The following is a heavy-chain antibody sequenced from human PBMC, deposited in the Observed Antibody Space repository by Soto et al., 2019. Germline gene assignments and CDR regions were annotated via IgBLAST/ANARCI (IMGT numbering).Heavy chain of an antibody. D-gene: IGHD2-2*01. Sequence: PGGSLRLSXVGSGFTFSSYGMHWVRQAPGKGLECVAAISDTGSSHYYAASVEGRFTISRENSKNTLSLHMDRLRVEDTAVYYCAKDRGGDCPDNSCYFGADYWGQGTPVTVSS. CDR1: GFTFSSYG. V-gene: IGHV3-30*18. CDR3: AKDRGGDCPDNSCYFGADY. J-gene: IGHJ4*02. CDR2: ISDTGSSH.